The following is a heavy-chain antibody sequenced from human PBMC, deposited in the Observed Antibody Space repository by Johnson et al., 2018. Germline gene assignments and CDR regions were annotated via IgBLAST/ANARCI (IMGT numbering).Heavy chain of an antibody. CDR3: ARDDVAGSVTPDGFDI. D-gene: IGHD3-10*01. V-gene: IGHV3-74*01. CDR2: IRGDGSTT. Sequence: VQLQESGGGLVQPGGSLRLSCVASGFPFSDHWAFWVRQFPGKGLEWVSRIRGDGSTTPDADSVRGRFTISRDNAQNSLYLQMNSLRDEDTAVYYCARDDVAGSVTPDGFDIWGQWTMVTVSS. J-gene: IGHJ3*02. CDR1: GFPFSDHW.